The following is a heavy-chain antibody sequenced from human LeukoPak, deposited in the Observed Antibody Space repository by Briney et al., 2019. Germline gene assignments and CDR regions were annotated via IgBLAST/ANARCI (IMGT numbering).Heavy chain of an antibody. CDR2: ISYRGST. V-gene: IGHV4-31*03. Sequence: SETLSLTCHVSGDSFNSDGYYWSWLRQHPGKGLEWIGFISYRGSTSFNPSLKSRVSISVDTSKNQFSLRLTSVTAADTAVYYCARGIDYWGQGTLVTVSS. CDR1: GDSFNSDGYY. CDR3: ARGIDY. J-gene: IGHJ4*02.